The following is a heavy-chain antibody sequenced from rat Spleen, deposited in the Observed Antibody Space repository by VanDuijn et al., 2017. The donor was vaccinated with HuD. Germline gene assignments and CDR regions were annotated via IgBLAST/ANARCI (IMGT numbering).Heavy chain of an antibody. CDR2: ITNTGGST. Sequence: EVQLVESGGGLVQPGRSLKLSCVASGFTFNNYWMTWIRQSPGKGLEWVASITNTGGSTYYLDSVKGRFTISRDNAKSTLYLQMNSLRSEDTATYYCTSLSMDAWGQGVMVTVSS. CDR3: TSLSMDA. J-gene: IGHJ2*01. CDR1: GFTFNNYW. V-gene: IGHV5-31*01.